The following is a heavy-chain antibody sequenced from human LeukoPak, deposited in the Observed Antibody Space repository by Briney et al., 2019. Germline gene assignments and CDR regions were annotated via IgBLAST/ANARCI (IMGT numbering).Heavy chain of an antibody. D-gene: IGHD1-26*01. CDR1: GGSISNYY. Sequence: SETLSLTCTVSGGSISNYYWSWIRQHPGKGLEWIGYIYYSGSTYYNPSLKSRVTISVDTSKNQFSLKLSSVTAADTAVYYCAREVGATDFDYWGQGTLVTVSS. V-gene: IGHV4-59*06. CDR2: IYYSGST. CDR3: AREVGATDFDY. J-gene: IGHJ4*02.